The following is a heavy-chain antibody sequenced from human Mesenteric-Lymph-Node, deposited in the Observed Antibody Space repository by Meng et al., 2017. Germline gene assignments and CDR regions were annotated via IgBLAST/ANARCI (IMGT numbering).Heavy chain of an antibody. V-gene: IGHV4-4*02. J-gene: IGHJ4*02. CDR1: GASLRSRNW. Sequence: QVQLQHSAPGLLNPSGTLSLTCAVSGASLRSRNWLSWVRQPPGKGLEWIGEIYHSGSTNYNPSLKSRVTISVDESKNQFSLRLSSVTAADTAVYYCARVGAYCGGDCYHPRWGQGTLVTVSS. CDR3: ARVGAYCGGDCYHPR. D-gene: IGHD2-21*02. CDR2: IYHSGST.